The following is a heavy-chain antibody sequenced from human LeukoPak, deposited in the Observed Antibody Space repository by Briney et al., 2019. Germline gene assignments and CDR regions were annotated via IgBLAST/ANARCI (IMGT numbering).Heavy chain of an antibody. CDR3: ARAGDSGNLA. CDR1: GYTFTGYY. CDR2: INPNSGGT. D-gene: IGHD1-26*01. V-gene: IGHV1-2*02. Sequence: GASVKVSCKASGYTFTGYYKHWVRQAPGQGLEWMGWINPNSGGTNYAQDFHGRVTMTRDTSISTPYMELSRLRSDDTAVYYCARAGDSGNLAWGQGTLVTVSS. J-gene: IGHJ5*02.